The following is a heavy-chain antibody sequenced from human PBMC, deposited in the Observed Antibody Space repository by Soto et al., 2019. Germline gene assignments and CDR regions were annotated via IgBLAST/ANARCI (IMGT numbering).Heavy chain of an antibody. CDR1: GFSLSTSGVG. CDR3: AHSIPGTTVFAFDI. Sequence: SGPTLVNPTQTLTLTCTFSGFSLSTSGVGVGWIRQPPGKALEWLALIYWDDDKHYSPSLKSRLTITKDTSKNQVVLTMTNMGPVDTATYYCAHSIPGTTVFAFDIWGQGTMVTVSS. V-gene: IGHV2-5*02. CDR2: IYWDDDK. J-gene: IGHJ3*02. D-gene: IGHD4-17*01.